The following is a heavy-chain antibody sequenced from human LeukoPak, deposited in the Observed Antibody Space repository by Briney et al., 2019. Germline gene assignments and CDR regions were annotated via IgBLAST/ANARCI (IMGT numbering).Heavy chain of an antibody. J-gene: IGHJ4*02. CDR2: IYTSGST. V-gene: IGHV4-4*07. CDR3: AREYTGIAEYYFDY. Sequence: SETLSLTCTVSGGSISSYYWSWIRQPAGKGLEWIGRIYTSGSTNYNPSLKSRVTMSVDTSKNQFSLKLSSATAADTAVYYCAREYTGIAEYYFDYWGQGTLVTVSS. CDR1: GGSISSYY. D-gene: IGHD6-13*01.